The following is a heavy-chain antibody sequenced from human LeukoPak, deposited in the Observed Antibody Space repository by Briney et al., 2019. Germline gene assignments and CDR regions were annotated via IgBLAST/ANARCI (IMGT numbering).Heavy chain of an antibody. CDR1: GGSFSSSSYY. CDR3: ARRYPWFDP. Sequence: SETLSLTCTVSGGSFSSSSYYWGWVRQPPGKGVEWVGRIYYSGSTYYNPSLKSRVTISVDTSKNQFSLKLSSVTAADTAVYYCARRYPWFDPWGQGTLVTVSS. CDR2: IYYSGST. V-gene: IGHV4-39*01. J-gene: IGHJ5*02. D-gene: IGHD2-15*01.